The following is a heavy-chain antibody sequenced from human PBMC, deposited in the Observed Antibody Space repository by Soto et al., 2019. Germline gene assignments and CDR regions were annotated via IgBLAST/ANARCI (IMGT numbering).Heavy chain of an antibody. CDR3: ATQRHSSSSSYYYYYYGMDV. CDR2: IYYSGST. J-gene: IGHJ6*02. CDR1: CGSISSGGYY. V-gene: IGHV4-31*03. Sequence: PSETLSLTCTVSCGSISSGGYYWSWIRQHPGKGLEWIGYIYYSGSTYYNPSLKSRVTISVDTSKNQFSLKLSSVTAADTAVYYCATQRHSSSSSYYYYYYGMDVWGQGTTVTVSS. D-gene: IGHD6-6*01.